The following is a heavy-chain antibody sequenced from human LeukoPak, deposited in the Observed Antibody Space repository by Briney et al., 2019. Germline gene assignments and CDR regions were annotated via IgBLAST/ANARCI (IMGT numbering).Heavy chain of an antibody. CDR2: IRYDGSNK. CDR3: AREPGVGYSSSWYVGLNWFDP. J-gene: IGHJ5*02. Sequence: GGSLRLSYAASGFTFSSYGMHWVRQAPGKGLEWVAFIRYDGSNKYYADSVKGRFTISRDNSKNTLYLQMNSLRAEDTAVYYCAREPGVGYSSSWYVGLNWFDPWGQGTLVTVSS. D-gene: IGHD6-13*01. CDR1: GFTFSSYG. V-gene: IGHV3-30*02.